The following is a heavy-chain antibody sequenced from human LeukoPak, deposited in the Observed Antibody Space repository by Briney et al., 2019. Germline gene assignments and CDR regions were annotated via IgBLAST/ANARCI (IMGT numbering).Heavy chain of an antibody. CDR2: ISGSGDGT. D-gene: IGHD4-17*01. CDR1: GFTFNNYA. V-gene: IGHV3-23*01. Sequence: GGSLRLSCAASGFTFNNYAMSWVRQAPGKGLEWVSIISGSGDGTYYADSVKGRFTISRDNSKNTLYLQMNSLRAEDTAVYYCAKGGHIYGDYDYWGQGTLVTVSS. J-gene: IGHJ4*02. CDR3: AKGGHIYGDYDY.